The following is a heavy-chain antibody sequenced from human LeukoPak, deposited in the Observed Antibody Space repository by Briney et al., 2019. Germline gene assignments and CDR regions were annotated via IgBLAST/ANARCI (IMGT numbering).Heavy chain of an antibody. CDR2: IYSGGDT. Sequence: GGSLRLSCAASGFIVSGTYMTWVRQAPGKGLECVSVIYSGGDTYYTDSVKGRFSVSRDNSKDTLYLQMNSLRADDTAVYYCARGSCSNIRCHDAFDIWGQGTMVTASS. D-gene: IGHD2-2*01. CDR1: GFIVSGTY. V-gene: IGHV3-53*01. J-gene: IGHJ3*02. CDR3: ARGSCSNIRCHDAFDI.